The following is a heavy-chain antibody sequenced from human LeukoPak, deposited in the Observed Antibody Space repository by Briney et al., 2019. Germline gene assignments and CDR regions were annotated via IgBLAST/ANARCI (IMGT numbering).Heavy chain of an antibody. Sequence: PGGSLRLSCAASGFTFSTYSMNWVRQAPGKGLEWVSSISSSSSYIYYADSVKGRFTISRDNAKNSLYLQMNSLRAEDTAVYYCAKVFSGSPLYYYMDVWGTGTTVTVSS. CDR1: GFTFSTYS. V-gene: IGHV3-21*01. J-gene: IGHJ6*03. D-gene: IGHD3-10*02. CDR3: AKVFSGSPLYYYMDV. CDR2: ISSSSSYI.